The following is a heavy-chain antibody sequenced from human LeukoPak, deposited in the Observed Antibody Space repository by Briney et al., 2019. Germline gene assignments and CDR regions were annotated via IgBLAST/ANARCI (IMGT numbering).Heavy chain of an antibody. Sequence: SQTLSLTCAVYGGSLSGYYWSWIRQPPGKGLEWIGEINHSGSTNYNPSLKSRVTISVDTSKNQFSLKLSSVTAADTAVYYCARGRYYSYSDYWGQGTLVTVSS. CDR1: GGSLSGYY. V-gene: IGHV4-34*01. J-gene: IGHJ4*02. CDR2: INHSGST. CDR3: ARGRYYSYSDY. D-gene: IGHD3-10*01.